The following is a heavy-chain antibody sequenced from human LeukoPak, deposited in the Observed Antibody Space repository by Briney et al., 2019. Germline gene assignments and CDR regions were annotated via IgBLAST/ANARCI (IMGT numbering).Heavy chain of an antibody. V-gene: IGHV1-46*01. D-gene: IGHD2-2*02. J-gene: IGHJ4*02. CDR3: AREPHTPFHFDY. CDR1: GYTFTSNY. CDR2: INPSDGVT. Sequence: ASVKVSCKASGYTFTSNYVHWLRQAPGQGLEWMRIINPSDGVTNYAQKFQGRVAMTRDTSTSTVYVELSSLGSEDTAVYYCAREPHTPFHFDYWVQGTLVTVSS.